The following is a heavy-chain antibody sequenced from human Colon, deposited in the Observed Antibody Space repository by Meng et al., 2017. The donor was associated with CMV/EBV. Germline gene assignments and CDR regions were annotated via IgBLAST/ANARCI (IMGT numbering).Heavy chain of an antibody. V-gene: IGHV3-7*01. CDR2: INEDGSEI. CDR3: ARDQGRYTNYVYY. J-gene: IGHJ4*02. CDR1: GITFSSSA. D-gene: IGHD5-18*01. Sequence: GESLKISCEASGITFSSSAMTWVRHIPGKGLQWVANINEDGSEIFYVDSVKGRFTVSRDNAKDSIYLQMNNLRVEDSAVYYCARDQGRYTNYVYYWGQGTVVTVSS.